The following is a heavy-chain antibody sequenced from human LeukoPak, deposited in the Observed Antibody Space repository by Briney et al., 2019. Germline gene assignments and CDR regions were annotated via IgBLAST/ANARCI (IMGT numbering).Heavy chain of an antibody. Sequence: GGSLRLSCKGSGYSFTSYWISWVRQMPGKGLEWMGSIDPSDSYTNYSPSFQGHVTISADKSISTAYLQWSSLKASDTAMYYCARTLVGSWLFDYWGQGTLVTVSS. V-gene: IGHV5-10-1*01. CDR2: IDPSDSYT. D-gene: IGHD6-13*01. J-gene: IGHJ4*02. CDR3: ARTLVGSWLFDY. CDR1: GYSFTSYW.